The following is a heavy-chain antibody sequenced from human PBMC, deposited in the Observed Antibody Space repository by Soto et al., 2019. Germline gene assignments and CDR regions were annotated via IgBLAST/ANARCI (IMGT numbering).Heavy chain of an antibody. CDR3: VKAHDYDFDY. V-gene: IGHV3-64D*06. J-gene: IGHJ4*02. D-gene: IGHD4-17*01. Sequence: GGSLRLSCSASGFTFSSYAMHWVRQAPGKGLEYVSAITSNGGTKDYADSVKGRFTISRDNSNNTLYFQMSSLRAEDTAVYYCVKAHDYDFDYWGQGTLVTVSS. CDR1: GFTFSSYA. CDR2: ITSNGGTK.